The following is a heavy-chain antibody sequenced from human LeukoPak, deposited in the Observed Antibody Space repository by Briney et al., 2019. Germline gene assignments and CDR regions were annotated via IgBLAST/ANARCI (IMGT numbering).Heavy chain of an antibody. CDR2: ISGSGLTT. J-gene: IGHJ4*02. V-gene: IGHV3-23*01. D-gene: IGHD3-10*01. CDR3: AKGSPHYYGSGSYYLDIDY. Sequence: PGGSLRLSCAASGFTFSDYAMTWVRQAPGKGLEWVSIISGSGLTTYYAESVKGRFTISRDNSKNTLSLQMNSLRAEDTALYYCAKGSPHYYGSGSYYLDIDYWGQGTLVTVSS. CDR1: GFTFSDYA.